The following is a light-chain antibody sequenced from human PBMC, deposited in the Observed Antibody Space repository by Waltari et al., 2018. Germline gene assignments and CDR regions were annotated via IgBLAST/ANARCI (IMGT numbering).Light chain of an antibody. J-gene: IGKJ3*01. CDR2: ATS. V-gene: IGKV1-9*01. CDR3: QQLNSYPPFT. Sequence: IQLTQSPSSLSASVGDRVTITCRASQGISSYLAWYQQKPGKAPKLLIYATSTLQSGVPSRFSGSGSGTDFTLTISSLQPEDFVTYYCQQLNSYPPFTFGPGTKVDIK. CDR1: QGISSY.